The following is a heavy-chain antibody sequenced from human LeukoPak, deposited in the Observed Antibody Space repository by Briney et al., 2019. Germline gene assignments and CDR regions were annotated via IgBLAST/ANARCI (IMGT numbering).Heavy chain of an antibody. CDR1: GFTFSDYY. CDR2: ISSSGSPI. D-gene: IGHD3-16*02. CDR3: ARGSFLITFGGFIG. Sequence: GGSLRLSCATSGFTFSDYYMSWIRQAPGKGLEWVSYISSSGSPIYYADSVKGRFTISRDNAKNSLFLQMNSLRADDTAVYYCARGSFLITFGGFIGWGQGTLVTVSS. V-gene: IGHV3-11*04. J-gene: IGHJ4*02.